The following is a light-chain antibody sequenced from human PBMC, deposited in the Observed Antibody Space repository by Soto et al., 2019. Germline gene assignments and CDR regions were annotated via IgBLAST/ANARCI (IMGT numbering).Light chain of an antibody. Sequence: EIVLTQSPGTLSLSPGERATLSCRASRSISSTYLAWYQQKPGQAPRLLIYGASSRATGIPARFSGSGSGTDFTLTISSLEPEDFAVYYCQQYGGSPPYTFGQGTKLEIK. CDR3: QQYGGSPPYT. V-gene: IGKV3-20*01. J-gene: IGKJ2*01. CDR1: RSISSTY. CDR2: GAS.